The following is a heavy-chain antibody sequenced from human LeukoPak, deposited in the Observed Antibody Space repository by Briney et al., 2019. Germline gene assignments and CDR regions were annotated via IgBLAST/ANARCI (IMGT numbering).Heavy chain of an antibody. CDR3: ARGVGLKGASGNWFDP. Sequence: GASVKVSCKASGYNFTGYYLHWVRQAPGQGLEWMGWINPNTGGTNYAQKFQGRVTMTRDTSASTAYMELSSLRSEDMAVYYCARGVGLKGASGNWFDPWGQGTLVTVSS. CDR1: GYNFTGYY. V-gene: IGHV1-2*02. CDR2: INPNTGGT. D-gene: IGHD1-26*01. J-gene: IGHJ5*02.